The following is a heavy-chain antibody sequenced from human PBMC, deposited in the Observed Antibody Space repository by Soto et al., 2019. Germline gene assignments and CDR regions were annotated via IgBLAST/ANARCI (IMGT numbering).Heavy chain of an antibody. Sequence: RGESLKISCTGFGYTFTTFWISWVRQMPGGGLEWMGRIDPRDSYTIYSPSFQGHVTISADKSISTAYLQWGSLKAADTAMFYCASLFCSSSTCDSWFDPWGQGTLVTVSS. V-gene: IGHV5-10-1*01. J-gene: IGHJ5*01. CDR3: ASLFCSSSTCDSWFDP. D-gene: IGHD2-2*01. CDR1: GYTFTTFW. CDR2: IDPRDSYT.